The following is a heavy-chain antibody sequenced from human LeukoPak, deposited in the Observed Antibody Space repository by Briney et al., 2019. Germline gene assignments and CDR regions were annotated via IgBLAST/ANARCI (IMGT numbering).Heavy chain of an antibody. CDR3: ASWGRGGYSYGYMDV. V-gene: IGHV3-7*01. D-gene: IGHD5-18*01. Sequence: GGSLRLSCAASGFTFSSYWMSWVRQAPGKGLEWVANIKQDGSEKYYVDSVKGRFTISRDNAKNSLYLQMNSLRAEDTAVYYCASWGRGGYSYGYMDVWGQGTTVTVSS. J-gene: IGHJ6*02. CDR2: IKQDGSEK. CDR1: GFTFSSYW.